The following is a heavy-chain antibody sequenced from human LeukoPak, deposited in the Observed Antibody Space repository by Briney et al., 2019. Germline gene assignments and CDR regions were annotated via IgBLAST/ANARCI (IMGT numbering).Heavy chain of an antibody. CDR3: ARGAANVDTAMVISWYMDV. Sequence: SETLSLTCTVSGGSISSYNWSWIRQPAGKGLEWIGRIYTSGSTNYNPSLKSRVTMSVDTSKNQFSLKLSSVTAADTAVYYCARGAANVDTAMVISWYMDVWGKGTTVTVSS. J-gene: IGHJ6*03. CDR2: IYTSGST. CDR1: GGSISSYN. D-gene: IGHD5-18*01. V-gene: IGHV4-4*07.